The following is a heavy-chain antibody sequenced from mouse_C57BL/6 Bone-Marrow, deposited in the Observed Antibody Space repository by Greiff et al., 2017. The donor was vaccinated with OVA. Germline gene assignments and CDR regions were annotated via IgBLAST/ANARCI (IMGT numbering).Heavy chain of an antibody. V-gene: IGHV1-58*01. CDR3: AGDETGRGDD. J-gene: IGHJ4*01. CDR1: GYTFTSYG. D-gene: IGHD4-1*01. CDR2: IYIGNGYT. Sequence: EVQLQQSGAELVRPGSSVKLSCKTSGYTFTSYGINWVQQRPGQGLEWIGYIYIGNGYTEYHEKFKGKATLPSDTSSSTAYMQLSNLTSEYSAIYCCAGDETGRGDDWGQGTSVTVAS.